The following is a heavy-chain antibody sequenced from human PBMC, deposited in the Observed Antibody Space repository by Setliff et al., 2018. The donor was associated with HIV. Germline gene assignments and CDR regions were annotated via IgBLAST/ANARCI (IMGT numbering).Heavy chain of an antibody. V-gene: IGHV3-30*04. CDR3: ARATPDISWDS. D-gene: IGHD6-13*01. Sequence: PGGSLRLSCAAFGFTFISYSIHWVRQAPGKGLEWVAVISHDGGNKLYADSVKGRFTISRDNSKTTLYLQMNSLRGEDTAVYYCARATPDISWDSWGQGTLVTVSS. CDR1: GFTFISYS. CDR2: ISHDGGNK. J-gene: IGHJ4*02.